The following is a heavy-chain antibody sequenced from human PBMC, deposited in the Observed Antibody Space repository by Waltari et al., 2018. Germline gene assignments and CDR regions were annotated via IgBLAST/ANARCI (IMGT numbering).Heavy chain of an antibody. CDR1: GYSISSNYY. Sequence: QVQLQESGPGLVKPSETLSLTCAVSGYSISSNYYWGWIRQPPGQGLEWIGSLSHRGSTYYNPSLKSRVTISLDTSKNQFSLKINSVTAADTAVYYCARDTRQLLLGWFDPWGQGTLVTVSS. D-gene: IGHD2-2*01. V-gene: IGHV4-38-2*02. CDR2: LSHRGST. CDR3: ARDTRQLLLGWFDP. J-gene: IGHJ5*02.